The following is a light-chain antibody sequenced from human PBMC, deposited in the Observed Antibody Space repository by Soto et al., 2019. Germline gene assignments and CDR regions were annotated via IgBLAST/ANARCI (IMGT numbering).Light chain of an antibody. CDR3: QQYKSYLT. CDR2: KAS. CDR1: QSISPW. J-gene: IGKJ1*01. V-gene: IGKV1-5*03. Sequence: DIQVTQSPSTLSASVGDTVTITCRASQSISPWLAWYQQEPGKAPKLLIYKASLLEDVVTSRFSGSESGTEFTLTISSLQPDDFATYYCQQYKSYLTFSQGTKVEIK.